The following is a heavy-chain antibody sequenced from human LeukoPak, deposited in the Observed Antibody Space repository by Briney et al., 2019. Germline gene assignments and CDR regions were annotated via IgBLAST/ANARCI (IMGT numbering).Heavy chain of an antibody. CDR3: ARGGSSETYYRSFDY. CDR2: MSYDGSNK. Sequence: GGSLRLSCVASGFTFSSSAMHWVRQPPGKGLEWVAVMSYDGSNKYYADSVKGRFTISRDNSKNTLYLQMNSLRAEDTAVYYCARGGSSETYYRSFDYWGQGTLVTVSS. CDR1: GFTFSSSA. J-gene: IGHJ4*02. D-gene: IGHD1-26*01. V-gene: IGHV3-30-3*01.